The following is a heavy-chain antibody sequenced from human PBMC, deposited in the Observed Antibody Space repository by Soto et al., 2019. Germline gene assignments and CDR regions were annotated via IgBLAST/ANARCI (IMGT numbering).Heavy chain of an antibody. CDR2: IDWDDDR. D-gene: IGHD5-12*01. J-gene: IGHJ4*02. V-gene: IGHV2-70*11. CDR1: GFSLSTRGMS. Sequence: SGPALVNPKQTLTLTCPFSGFSLSTRGMSVSWIRQPPGKALEWLARIDWDDDRYYSTSLKTRLTISKDTSKNQVVLTMTNMDPVDTATYYCARSSTWGLATYAPSYYFDYWGQGTLVTVSS. CDR3: ARSSTWGLATYAPSYYFDY.